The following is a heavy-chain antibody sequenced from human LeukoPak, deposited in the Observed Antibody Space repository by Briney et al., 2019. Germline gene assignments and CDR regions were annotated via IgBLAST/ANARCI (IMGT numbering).Heavy chain of an antibody. CDR3: AKGRGAFDI. CDR1: GFTFSSYG. CDR2: NSNDGSNK. D-gene: IGHD3-10*01. Sequence: PGVSLRLSCVASGFTFSSYGMHWVRQAPGKGLEWVAVNSNDGSNKYYADSVKGRFTISRDNSKNTLYLQMNSLRAEDTAVYYCAKGRGAFDIWGQGTMVTVSS. V-gene: IGHV3-30*18. J-gene: IGHJ3*02.